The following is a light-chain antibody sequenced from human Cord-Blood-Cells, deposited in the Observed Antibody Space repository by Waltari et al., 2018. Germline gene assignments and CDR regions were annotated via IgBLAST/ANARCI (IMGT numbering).Light chain of an antibody. CDR3: SSYAGSNNLV. V-gene: IGLV2-8*01. CDR2: EVS. J-gene: IGLJ3*02. CDR1: SSDVGGYNY. Sequence: QSALTQPPSASGSPGQSVTISCTGTSSDVGGYNYVPLYQQHPGKAPKLMFYEVSKRPSGFPDRFSGSKSGNTASLTVSGLQAEDEADYYCSSYAGSNNLVFGGGTKLTVL.